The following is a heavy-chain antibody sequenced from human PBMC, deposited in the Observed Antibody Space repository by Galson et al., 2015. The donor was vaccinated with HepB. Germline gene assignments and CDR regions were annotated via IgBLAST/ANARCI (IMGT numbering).Heavy chain of an antibody. V-gene: IGHV4-34*01. Sequence: ETLSLTCAVYGGSFSGYYWSWIRQPPGKGLEWIGEINHSGSTNYNPSLKSRVTISVDTSKNQFSLKLSSVTAADTAVYYCTHSSSWYSSFDPWGQGTLVTVSS. CDR2: INHSGST. CDR1: GGSFSGYY. CDR3: THSSSWYSSFDP. J-gene: IGHJ5*02. D-gene: IGHD6-13*01.